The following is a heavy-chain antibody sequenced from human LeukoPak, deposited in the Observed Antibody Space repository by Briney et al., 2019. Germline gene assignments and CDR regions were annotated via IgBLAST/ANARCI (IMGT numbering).Heavy chain of an antibody. Sequence: PGGSLRLSCAASGFSFISYGMHWVRQAPGKGLEWVAVISYDGSNKYYADSVKGRFTISRDNSKNTLYLQMNSLRAEDTAVYYCARERLRSYNWFDPWGQGTLVTVSS. V-gene: IGHV3-30*05. CDR3: ARERLRSYNWFDP. CDR2: ISYDGSNK. J-gene: IGHJ5*02. D-gene: IGHD5-12*01. CDR1: GFSFISYG.